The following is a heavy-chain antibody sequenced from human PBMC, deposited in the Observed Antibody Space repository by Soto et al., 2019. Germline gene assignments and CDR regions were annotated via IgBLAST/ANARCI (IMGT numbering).Heavy chain of an antibody. J-gene: IGHJ5*02. V-gene: IGHV3-21*01. Sequence: WGSLRPSCAASGFTFLSFSINLFRHSPFKWLEWVSTISSNSAYIYYTDALRGRFTISRDNAKNSLHLQMNSLRAEDTAVYYCTRDASRDSSARGWFDPWGPGTLVTVSS. CDR1: GFTFLSFS. CDR3: TRDASRDSSARGWFDP. CDR2: ISSNSAYI. D-gene: IGHD6-13*01.